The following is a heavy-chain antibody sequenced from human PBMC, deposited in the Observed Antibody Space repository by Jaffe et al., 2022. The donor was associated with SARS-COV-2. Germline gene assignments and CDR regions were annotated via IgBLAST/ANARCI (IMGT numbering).Heavy chain of an antibody. Sequence: QVQLVESGGGVVQPGRSLRLSCAASGFTFSSYGMHWVRQAPGKGLEWVAVIWYDGSNKYYADSVKGRFTISRDNSKNTLYLQMNSLRAEDTAVYYCARERERGDSFDYWGQGTLVTVSS. J-gene: IGHJ4*02. CDR3: ARERERGDSFDY. V-gene: IGHV3-33*01. D-gene: IGHD3-10*01. CDR1: GFTFSSYG. CDR2: IWYDGSNK.